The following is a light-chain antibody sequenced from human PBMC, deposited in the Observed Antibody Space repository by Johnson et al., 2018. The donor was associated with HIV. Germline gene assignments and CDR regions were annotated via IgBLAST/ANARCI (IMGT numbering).Light chain of an antibody. J-gene: IGLJ1*01. V-gene: IGLV1-51*01. Sequence: QSMLTQPPSVSAAPGQKVTISCSGSSSNIGNNYVSWYQQLPGTAPKLLIYDTIKRPSGIPDRFSGSKSGTSATLGITGLQTGDEADYYRGTWDSSLSAYVFGTGTKVTVL. CDR3: GTWDSSLSAYV. CDR1: SSNIGNNY. CDR2: DTI.